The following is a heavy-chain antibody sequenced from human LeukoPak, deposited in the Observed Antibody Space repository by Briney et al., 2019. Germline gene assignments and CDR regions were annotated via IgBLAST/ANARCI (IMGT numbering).Heavy chain of an antibody. J-gene: IGHJ4*02. V-gene: IGHV3-21*01. CDR2: ISSSSSYI. D-gene: IGHD3-9*01. Sequence: GGSLRLSCAASGFTFSSYSVNWVRQAPGRGLEWVSSISSSSSYIYYADSVKGRFTISRDNAKNSLYLQMNSLRAEDTAVYYCARRLRYFDWLEPYEPTFDYWGQGTLLTVSS. CDR1: GFTFSSYS. CDR3: ARRLRYFDWLEPYEPTFDY.